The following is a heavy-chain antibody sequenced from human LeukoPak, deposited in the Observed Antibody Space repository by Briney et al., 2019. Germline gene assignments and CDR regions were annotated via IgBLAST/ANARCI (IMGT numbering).Heavy chain of an antibody. J-gene: IGHJ5*02. D-gene: IGHD3-10*01. Sequence: PPQTLSLTCTVSGGSISSGGYYWSWIRQHPGKGLEWIGYIYYSGSTYYNPSLKSRVTISVDTSKNQFSLKLSSVTAADTAVYYCARGCRRSYYYNWFDPWGQGTLSPSPQ. V-gene: IGHV4-31*03. CDR1: GGSISSGGYY. CDR3: ARGCRRSYYYNWFDP. CDR2: IYYSGST.